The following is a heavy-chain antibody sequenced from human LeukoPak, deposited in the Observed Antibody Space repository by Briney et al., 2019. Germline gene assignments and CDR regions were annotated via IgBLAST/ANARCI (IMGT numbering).Heavy chain of an antibody. D-gene: IGHD5-18*01. CDR1: GFTFSSYA. Sequence: GGSLRLSCAASGFTFSSYAMSWVRQAPGKGLEWVSAISGSGGSTYYADSVKGRFTISRDNSKNTLYLQINSLRAEDTAVYYCAKSVGRGYSYGKFDYWGQGTLVTVSS. CDR3: AKSVGRGYSYGKFDY. J-gene: IGHJ4*02. CDR2: ISGSGGST. V-gene: IGHV3-23*01.